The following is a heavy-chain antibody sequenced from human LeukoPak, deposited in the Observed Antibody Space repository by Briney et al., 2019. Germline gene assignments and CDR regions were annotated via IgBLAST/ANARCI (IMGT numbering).Heavy chain of an antibody. D-gene: IGHD3-22*01. CDR2: ISGSGGST. CDR3: ARGSTYYDSSGQVPFDY. Sequence: GGSLRLSCAASGFTFSSYAMSWVRQAPGKGLEWVSAISGSGGSTYYADSVKGRFTISKDNAKNSLYLQMNSLRAEDTAVYYCARGSTYYDSSGQVPFDYWGQGTLVTVSS. V-gene: IGHV3-23*01. CDR1: GFTFSSYA. J-gene: IGHJ4*02.